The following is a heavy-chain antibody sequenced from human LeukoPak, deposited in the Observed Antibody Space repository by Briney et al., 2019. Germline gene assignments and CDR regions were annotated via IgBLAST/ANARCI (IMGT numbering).Heavy chain of an antibody. CDR3: ARHSVNFPHYFGY. Sequence: KSSETLSLTCTVSGGSISSSRYYWAWIRQPPGKGLDWIGSISYSGSTYYNSSLKSRLTISVDTSKNQFSLRLSSVTAADTAVFYCARHSVNFPHYFGYWGPGTLVTVSS. CDR2: ISYSGST. D-gene: IGHD2/OR15-2a*01. J-gene: IGHJ4*02. CDR1: GGSISSSRYY. V-gene: IGHV4-39*01.